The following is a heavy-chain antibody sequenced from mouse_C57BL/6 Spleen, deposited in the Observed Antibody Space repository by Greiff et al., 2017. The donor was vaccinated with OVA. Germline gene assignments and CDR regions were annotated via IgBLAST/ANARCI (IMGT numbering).Heavy chain of an antibody. V-gene: IGHV1-64*01. D-gene: IGHD2-4*01. CDR3: ARRGYDSDEAFDV. J-gene: IGHJ1*03. CDR1: GYTFTSYW. Sequence: QVQLQQPGAELVKPGASVKLSCKASGYTFTSYWMHWVKQRPGQGLEWIGMIHPNSGSTNYNEKVKGKATLTVDKSSSTAYMQLSSLTSEDSSVYYCARRGYDSDEAFDVWGTGTTLTVSS. CDR2: IHPNSGST.